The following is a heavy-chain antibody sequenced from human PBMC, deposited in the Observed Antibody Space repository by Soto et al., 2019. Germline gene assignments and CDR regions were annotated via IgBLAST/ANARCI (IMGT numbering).Heavy chain of an antibody. CDR1: GGTFSSYT. V-gene: IGHV1-69*02. D-gene: IGHD6-19*01. J-gene: IGHJ3*02. Sequence: SVKVSCKASGGTFSSYTISWVRQAPGQGLEWMGRIIPILGIANYAQKFQGRVTITADKSTSTAYMELSSLRSEDTAVYYCAKVKQWLDAFDIWGQGTMVTVSS. CDR3: AKVKQWLDAFDI. CDR2: IIPILGIA.